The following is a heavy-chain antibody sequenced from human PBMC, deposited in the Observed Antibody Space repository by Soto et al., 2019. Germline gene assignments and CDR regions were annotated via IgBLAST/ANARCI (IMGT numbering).Heavy chain of an antibody. CDR2: IYYSGST. J-gene: IGHJ6*03. CDR3: ARGGPAAIPEYYYYYYMDV. D-gene: IGHD2-2*01. CDR1: GGSISSYY. Sequence: LETLSLTCTVSGGSISSYYWSWIRQPPGKGLEWIGYIYYSGSTNYNPSLKSRVTITVDTSKNQFSLKLSSVTAADTAVYYCARGGPAAIPEYYYYYYMDVWGKGTTVTVSS. V-gene: IGHV4-59*01.